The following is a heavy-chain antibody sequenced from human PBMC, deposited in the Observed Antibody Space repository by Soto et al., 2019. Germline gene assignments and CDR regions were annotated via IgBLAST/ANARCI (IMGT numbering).Heavy chain of an antibody. Sequence: GGSLRLSCAVSGFTFSSYAMIWVRQAPGKGLEWVSAISGSGGSTYYADSVKGRFTISRDNSKNTLYLQMNSLRAEDTAVYYCARSPGSMRFGELFYYYYYMDVWGKGTTVTVSS. CDR3: ARSPGSMRFGELFYYYYYMDV. CDR1: GFTFSSYA. CDR2: ISGSGGST. V-gene: IGHV3-23*01. J-gene: IGHJ6*03. D-gene: IGHD3-10*01.